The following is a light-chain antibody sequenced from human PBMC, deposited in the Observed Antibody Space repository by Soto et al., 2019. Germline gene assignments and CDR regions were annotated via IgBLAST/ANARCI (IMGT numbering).Light chain of an antibody. CDR3: QSYDSSLSGSGV. V-gene: IGLV1-40*01. CDR1: SSNIGAGYD. CDR2: GNS. J-gene: IGLJ2*01. Sequence: QSALTQPPSASGSPGQSVTISCTGSSSNIGAGYDVHWYQQLPGTAPKLLIYGNSNRPSGVPDRFSGSKSGTSASLAITGLQAEDEADYYCQSYDSSLSGSGVFGGGTKLTVL.